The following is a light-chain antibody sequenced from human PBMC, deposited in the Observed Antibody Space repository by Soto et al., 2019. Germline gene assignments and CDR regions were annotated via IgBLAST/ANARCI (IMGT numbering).Light chain of an antibody. V-gene: IGKV3-15*01. Sequence: EIMMTQSPATLSESPGERANLSCRASQSVSNNLAWYQQKPGQVPRLLIYYASTRATGIPARFSGSGSGTEFTLTISSLQSEDFALYYCQQYNDWPPITFGQGTRLEIK. CDR3: QQYNDWPPIT. J-gene: IGKJ5*01. CDR1: QSVSNN. CDR2: YAS.